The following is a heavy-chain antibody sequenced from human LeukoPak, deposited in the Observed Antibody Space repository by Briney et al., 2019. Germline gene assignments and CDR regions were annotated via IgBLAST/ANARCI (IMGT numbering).Heavy chain of an antibody. CDR1: GFTLDAYA. Sequence: GGSLRLSCVASGFTLDAYAMHWVRQVRGKGLEWVSLINADGSRTYYADSVKGRFTISGDNHKNSLYLQMTSLRPEDSALYYCATWAFYHDLDVWGRGTTVTVSS. CDR2: INADGSRT. V-gene: IGHV3-43*02. D-gene: IGHD3-3*01. J-gene: IGHJ6*02. CDR3: ATWAFYHDLDV.